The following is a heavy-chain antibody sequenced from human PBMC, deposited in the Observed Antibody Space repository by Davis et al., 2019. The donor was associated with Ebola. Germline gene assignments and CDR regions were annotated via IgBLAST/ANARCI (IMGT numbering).Heavy chain of an antibody. V-gene: IGHV4-59*11. CDR1: DASISRHY. CDR2: IYYTGSA. Sequence: PSETLSLTCSVSDASISRHYWSWIRQPPGKRLEWFGSIYYTGSAYYNSSLASRATISVDTSTNQFSRKLTSVTAADTAMYYCSKRGSSVWGQGTLVTVSS. J-gene: IGHJ4*02. CDR3: SKRGSSV. D-gene: IGHD3-10*01.